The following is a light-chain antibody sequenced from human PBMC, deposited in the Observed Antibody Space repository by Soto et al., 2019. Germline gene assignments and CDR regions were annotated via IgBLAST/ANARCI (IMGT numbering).Light chain of an antibody. CDR3: QQRSNWLLT. CDR2: DTS. V-gene: IGKV3-11*01. CDR1: QSVRSY. J-gene: IGKJ4*01. Sequence: EIVLTQSPATLSLSPGERATLSCRASQSVRSYLAWYQQKPGQAPRLLIYDTSNRATGIPARFSGSGSGTDFTLTMSSLEPEDFAVYYCQQRSNWLLTFGGGTKVEIK.